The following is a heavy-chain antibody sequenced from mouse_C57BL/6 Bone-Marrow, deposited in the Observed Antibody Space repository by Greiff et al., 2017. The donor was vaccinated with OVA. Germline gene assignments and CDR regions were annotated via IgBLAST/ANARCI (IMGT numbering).Heavy chain of an antibody. CDR1: GFNIKDYY. D-gene: IGHD1-1*01. CDR2: IDPEDGET. CDR3: ASPITTVPYWYFDV. V-gene: IGHV14-2*01. Sequence: DVQLQESGAELVKPGASVKLSCTASGFNIKDYYMHWVKQRTEQGLEVIGRIDPEDGETKYAPKFQGKATITAEPSSNTSYLQLSSLTSEDTAVYYCASPITTVPYWYFDVWGTGTTVTVSS. J-gene: IGHJ1*03.